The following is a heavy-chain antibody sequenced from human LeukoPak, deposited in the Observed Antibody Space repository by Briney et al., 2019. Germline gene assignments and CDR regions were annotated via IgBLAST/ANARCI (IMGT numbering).Heavy chain of an antibody. V-gene: IGHV3-33*01. CDR2: IWYDGSNK. J-gene: IGHJ5*02. CDR1: GFTFSSYG. CDR3: ARDPRRDGYNLSWFDP. D-gene: IGHD5-12*01. Sequence: PGGSLRLSCAASGFTFSSYGMHWVRQAPGKGLGWVAFIWYDGSNKYYADSVKGRFTISRDDSKNTLYLQMHSLRAEDTAVYYCARDPRRDGYNLSWFDPWGQGTLVTVSS.